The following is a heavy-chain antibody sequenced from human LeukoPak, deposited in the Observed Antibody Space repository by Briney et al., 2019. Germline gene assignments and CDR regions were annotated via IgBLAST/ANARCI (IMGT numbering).Heavy chain of an antibody. J-gene: IGHJ4*02. CDR1: GYSFTSYW. V-gene: IGHV5-51*01. Sequence: GESLKISCKGSGYSFTSYWIGWVRQMPGKGLEWMGIIYPGDSDTRYSPSFQGQVTISADKSISTAYLRWSSLKASDTAMYYCARLIVEMATISLIDYWGQGTLATVSS. CDR3: ARLIVEMATISLIDY. CDR2: IYPGDSDT. D-gene: IGHD5-24*01.